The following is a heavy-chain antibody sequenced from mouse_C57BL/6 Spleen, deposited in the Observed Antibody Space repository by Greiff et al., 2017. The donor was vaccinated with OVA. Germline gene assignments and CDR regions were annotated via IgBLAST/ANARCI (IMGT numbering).Heavy chain of an antibody. CDR1: GFSFTDYN. J-gene: IGHJ4*01. CDR2: INPNYGTT. V-gene: IGHV1-39*01. D-gene: IGHD1-1*01. Sequence: EVQLQESGPELVKPGASVKISCKASGFSFTDYNMNWVKQSNGKSLEWIGVINPNYGTTSSNQKFKGKATLTVDQSSSTAYMQQNSLSSEVYAVYYCARAIYYYASSYYAMDYWGQGTSVTVSS. CDR3: ARAIYYYASSYYAMDY.